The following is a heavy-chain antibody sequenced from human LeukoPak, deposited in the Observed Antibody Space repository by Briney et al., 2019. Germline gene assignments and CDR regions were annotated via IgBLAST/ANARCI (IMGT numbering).Heavy chain of an antibody. V-gene: IGHV3-66*01. CDR3: ARCRYDSSFDY. J-gene: IGHJ4*02. D-gene: IGHD3-22*01. CDR2: IYSGGST. Sequence: GGSLRLSCAASGFTVSSNYMTWVRQAPGKGLEWVSVIYSGGSTYYADSVKGRFTISRDNSKNTLYLQMNSLRAEDTAVYYCARCRYDSSFDYWGQGTLVTVSS. CDR1: GFTVSSNY.